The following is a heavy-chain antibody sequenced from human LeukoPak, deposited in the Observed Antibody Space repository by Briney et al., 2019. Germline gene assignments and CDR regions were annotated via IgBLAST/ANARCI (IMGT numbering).Heavy chain of an antibody. J-gene: IGHJ4*02. D-gene: IGHD2-2*01. CDR2: INSDGSST. V-gene: IGHV3-74*01. CDR3: ASHCSSTSCLDY. CDR1: GFTFSSYW. Sequence: PGGSLRLSCAASGFTFSSYWMHWVRQAPGKGLVWVSRINSDGSSTSYADSVKGRFTISRDNAKNTLYLQMNSLRVEDTAEYYCASHCSSTSCLDYWGQGTLVTVSS.